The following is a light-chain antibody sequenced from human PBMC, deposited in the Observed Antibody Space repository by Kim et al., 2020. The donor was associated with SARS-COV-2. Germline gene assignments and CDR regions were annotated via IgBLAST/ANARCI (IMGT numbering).Light chain of an antibody. J-gene: IGKJ1*01. V-gene: IGKV1-39*01. CDR1: QSISNY. CDR3: QQSYTTPRT. Sequence: DIQMTQSPSSLSAFVGDRVTITCRASQSISNYLNWYQQEPGKAPKLLIYAASNLQSGVPSRFSGSGSGTDFTLTISSLQPEDFATYYCQQSYTTPRTFGQGTKLEIK. CDR2: AAS.